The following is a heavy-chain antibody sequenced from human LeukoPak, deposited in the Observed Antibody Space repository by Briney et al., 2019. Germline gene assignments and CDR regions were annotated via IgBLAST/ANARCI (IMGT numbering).Heavy chain of an antibody. CDR3: ARGHNYYYDSTTYYFDY. CDR2: INHSGST. D-gene: IGHD3-22*01. Sequence: SETLSLTCAVYGGSFSGYYWSWIRQPPGRGLEWIGEINHSGSTNYNPSLKSRVTISVDTSKNQFSLKLSSVTAADTAVYYCARGHNYYYDSTTYYFDYWGQGTLVTVSS. V-gene: IGHV4-34*01. J-gene: IGHJ4*02. CDR1: GGSFSGYY.